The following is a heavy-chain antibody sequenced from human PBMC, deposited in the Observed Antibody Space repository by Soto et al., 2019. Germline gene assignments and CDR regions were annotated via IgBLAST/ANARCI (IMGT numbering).Heavy chain of an antibody. CDR1: GFTFSSYS. Sequence: EVQLVESGGGLVKPGGSLRLSCAASGFTFSSYSMNWVRQAPGKGLEWVSSITSSGNYIYYADSVKGRFTIPRDNAKDSLYLQMNSLRGEDTAVYYCAREVWSYPQGAPDYWGQGTLVTVSS. D-gene: IGHD2-21*01. V-gene: IGHV3-21*01. J-gene: IGHJ4*02. CDR2: ITSSGNYI. CDR3: AREVWSYPQGAPDY.